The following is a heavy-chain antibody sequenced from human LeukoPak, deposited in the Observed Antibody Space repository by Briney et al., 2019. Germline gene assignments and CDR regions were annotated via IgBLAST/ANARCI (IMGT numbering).Heavy chain of an antibody. J-gene: IGHJ6*02. Sequence: PGGSLRLSCAASGFTFSSYSMNWVRQAPGKGLEWVSSISSSSTTVYYADSVKGRFTISRDNAKNSLYLQMNSLRAEDTAVYYCASHIYGMDVWGQGTTVTVSS. CDR1: GFTFSSYS. V-gene: IGHV3-48*04. CDR2: ISSSSTTV. CDR3: ASHIYGMDV. D-gene: IGHD2-21*01.